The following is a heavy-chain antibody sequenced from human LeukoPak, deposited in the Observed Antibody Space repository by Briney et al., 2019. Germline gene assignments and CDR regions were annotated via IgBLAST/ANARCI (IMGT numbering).Heavy chain of an antibody. V-gene: IGHV1-18*01. CDR3: VRWAGRLISSSWSDY. D-gene: IGHD6-13*01. J-gene: IGHJ4*02. CDR2: INAYNGNT. CDR1: GYTFTSYG. Sequence: GAAVKVSCTASGYTFTSYGISWVRQAPGQGLEWMGWINAYNGNTNYAQMLQGRVTMTTDTSTSTAYMELGSLRSDDAAVYYCVRWAGRLISSSWSDYWGQGTLVTVSS.